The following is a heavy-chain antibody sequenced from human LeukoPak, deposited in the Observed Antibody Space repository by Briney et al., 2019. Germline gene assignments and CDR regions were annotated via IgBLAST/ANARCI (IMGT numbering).Heavy chain of an antibody. CDR1: GGSISSYY. J-gene: IGHJ4*02. CDR3: AYYDSSLDY. V-gene: IGHV4-59*04. CDR2: IYYSGST. Sequence: PSETLSLTCTVSGGSISSYYWSWIRQPPGKGLEWIGSIYYSGSTYYNPSLKSRVTISVDTSKNQFSLKLSSVTAADTAVYYCAYYDSSLDYWGQGTLVTVSS. D-gene: IGHD3-22*01.